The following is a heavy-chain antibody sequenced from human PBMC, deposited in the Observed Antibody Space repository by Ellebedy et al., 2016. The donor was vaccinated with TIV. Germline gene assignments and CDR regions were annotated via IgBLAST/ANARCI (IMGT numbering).Heavy chain of an antibody. D-gene: IGHD5-24*01. V-gene: IGHV4-61*01. CDR3: AGVRDGYNYDSWFDP. CDR1: GGSVGSGSHF. J-gene: IGHJ5*02. Sequence: SETLFLTCIVSGGSVGSGSHFWSWIRQPPGKRLEWIAYIFHSGTIIYNPSLKSRVSISVDTSKNQVSLKVTSVTAADTAVYYCAGVRDGYNYDSWFDPWGQGTLVTVSS. CDR2: IFHSGTI.